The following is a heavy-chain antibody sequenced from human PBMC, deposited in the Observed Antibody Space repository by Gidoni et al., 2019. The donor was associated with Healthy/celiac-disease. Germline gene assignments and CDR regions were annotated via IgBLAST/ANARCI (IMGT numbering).Heavy chain of an antibody. CDR1: GGTFSSYA. CDR2: IIPIFGTA. Sequence: QVQLVQSGAEVKKPGSSVKVSCKPSGGTFSSYAISWVRQAPGQGLEWMGGIIPIFGTANYAQKFQGRVTITADKSTSTAYMELSSLRSEDTAVYYCARDAGEAAGKEPYYYYYMDVWGKGTTVTVSS. V-gene: IGHV1-69*06. D-gene: IGHD6-13*01. CDR3: ARDAGEAAGKEPYYYYYMDV. J-gene: IGHJ6*03.